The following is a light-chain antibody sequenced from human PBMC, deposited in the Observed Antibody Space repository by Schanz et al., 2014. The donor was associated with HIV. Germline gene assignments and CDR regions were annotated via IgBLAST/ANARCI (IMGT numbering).Light chain of an antibody. CDR1: SSNIKMNP. Sequence: QLVLTQPPSASGTPGQRVTISCSGSSSNIKMNPVNWYHPLPGMGPKLLIYATYNRPSGVPDRFSGSGSDTSASLAISGLQSEDEADYYCAGWDDSLNVWVFGGGTKLTVL. J-gene: IGLJ3*02. CDR3: AGWDDSLNVWV. CDR2: ATY. V-gene: IGLV1-44*01.